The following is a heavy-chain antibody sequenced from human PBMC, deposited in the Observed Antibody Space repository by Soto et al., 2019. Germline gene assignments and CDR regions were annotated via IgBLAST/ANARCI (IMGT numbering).Heavy chain of an antibody. J-gene: IGHJ5*02. Sequence: QVQLQESGPGLVKPSQTLSLTCTVSGGSISSGDYYWSWIRQPPGKGLEWLGYIYYSGSTYYNPSLKSRVTISVDTSKNQFSLKLSSVTAADTAVYYCARDYYDSSGYQGFWFDPWGQGTLVTVSS. D-gene: IGHD3-22*01. CDR3: ARDYYDSSGYQGFWFDP. V-gene: IGHV4-30-4*01. CDR2: IYYSGST. CDR1: GGSISSGDYY.